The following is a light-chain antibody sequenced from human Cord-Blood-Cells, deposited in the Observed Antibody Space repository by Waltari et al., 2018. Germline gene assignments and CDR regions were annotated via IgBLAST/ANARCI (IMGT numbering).Light chain of an antibody. V-gene: IGKV1-33*01. J-gene: IGKJ2*01. CDR3: KPYDNLYT. Sequence: DIQMTQSPSSLSDSVGDRGTITCQESQDISNHLNRYQQKQGKAPKLLSYDASNLETGGPTRFSGSGTGTDCTFTISSLQPEYIATYYCKPYDNLYTFGQGTKLEIK. CDR1: QDISNH. CDR2: DAS.